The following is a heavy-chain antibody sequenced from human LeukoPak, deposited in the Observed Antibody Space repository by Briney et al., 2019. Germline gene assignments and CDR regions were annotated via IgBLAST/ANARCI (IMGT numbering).Heavy chain of an antibody. Sequence: PGGSLRLSCAASGFTVSNTYMSWVRQAPGKGLEWGSAIYSEGSTYYLDSVRGRFTISRDSSNNTLYLQMNSLRADDTAVYYCARLHRRQFTSFDYWGQGTLITVS. V-gene: IGHV3-53*01. J-gene: IGHJ4*02. CDR3: ARLHRRQFTSFDY. CDR1: GFTVSNTY. D-gene: IGHD4-11*01. CDR2: IYSEGST.